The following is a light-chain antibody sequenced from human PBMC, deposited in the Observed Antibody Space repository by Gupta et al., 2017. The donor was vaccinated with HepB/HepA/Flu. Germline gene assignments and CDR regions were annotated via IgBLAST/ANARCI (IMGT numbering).Light chain of an antibody. CDR3: RLYTYSVPVA. J-gene: IGLJ2*01. Sequence: QPSLPQPASVPWSPARSITISCTATSSDVGNFNYVSWYQQHPGKAPNLIIYDLRNRPSGVSSLFCGSTSGNTAFLTISGLQDEDADYYYCRLYTYSVPVAFGGGTNLTVL. V-gene: IGLV2-14*03. CDR1: SSDVGNFNY. CDR2: DLR.